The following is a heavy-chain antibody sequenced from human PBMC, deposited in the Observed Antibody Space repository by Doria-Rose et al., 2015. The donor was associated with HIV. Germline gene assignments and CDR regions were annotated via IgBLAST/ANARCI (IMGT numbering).Heavy chain of an antibody. CDR3: AREAGTADWFDP. CDR1: GYTFTNNY. J-gene: IGHJ5*02. V-gene: IGHV1-46*01. Sequence: KISCKASGYTFTNNYMHWVRQAPGQGLEWMGIINPRGGSTSYAQKFQGRVTMTRDTSTSTVYMELRSLRSEDTAMYYCAREAGTADWFDPWGQGTLVIVSS. CDR2: INPRGGST. D-gene: IGHD2-21*02.